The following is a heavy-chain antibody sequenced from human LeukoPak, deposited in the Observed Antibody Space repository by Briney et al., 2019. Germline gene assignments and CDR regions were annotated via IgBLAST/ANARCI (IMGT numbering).Heavy chain of an antibody. CDR3: ARGQFLRRAAVAADFDY. D-gene: IGHD6-19*01. CDR1: GFTFSSYD. Sequence: PGGSLRLSCAASGFTFSSYDMHWVRQATGKGREWVSAIGTAGDTYYPGSVKGRFTISRENAKNSLYLHMNSLRAGDTAVYYCARGQFLRRAAVAADFDYWGQGTLVTVSS. V-gene: IGHV3-13*01. J-gene: IGHJ4*02. CDR2: IGTAGDT.